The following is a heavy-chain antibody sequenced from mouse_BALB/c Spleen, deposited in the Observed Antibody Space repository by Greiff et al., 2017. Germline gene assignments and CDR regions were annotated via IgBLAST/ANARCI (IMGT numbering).Heavy chain of an antibody. J-gene: IGHJ3*01. V-gene: IGHV2-9*02. CDR1: GFSLTSYG. D-gene: IGHD2-4*01. CDR2: IWAGGST. CDR3: ARDGYDYDGFAY. Sequence: VQGVESGPGLVAPSQSLSITCTVSGFSLTSYGVHWVRQPPGKGLEWLGVIWAGGSTNYNSALMSRLSISKDNSKSQVFLKMNSLQTDDTAMYYCARDGYDYDGFAYWGQGTLVTVSA.